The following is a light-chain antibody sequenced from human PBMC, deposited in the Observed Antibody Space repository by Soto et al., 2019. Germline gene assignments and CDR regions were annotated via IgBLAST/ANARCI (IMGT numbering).Light chain of an antibody. J-gene: IGLJ1*01. CDR3: GSITRSSTSV. CDR2: DVT. CDR1: SSDVGGFEY. V-gene: IGLV2-14*01. Sequence: QSALSQPASVSVSPRQSITMSCTGTSSDVGGFEYVSWYQHQPGKAPKLIIYDVTKRPSGVSNRFSGSKSGNTASLTISGIQAEDEGDYYCGSITRSSTSVFGTGTKVTVL.